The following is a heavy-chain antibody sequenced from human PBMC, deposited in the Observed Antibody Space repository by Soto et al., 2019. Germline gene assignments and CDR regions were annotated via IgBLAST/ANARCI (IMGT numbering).Heavy chain of an antibody. Sequence: QVQLQESGPGLVKPSLTLSLTCSVSAGSISSGGYYWNWIRQHPGKGLEWIGYIYHSGGTYSSPSLRSRVTISVDTSKNHFSLKLSSVTAADTAVYYCARDRGGYGGYDYWGQGTLVTVSS. CDR2: IYHSGGT. CDR3: ARDRGGYGGYDY. J-gene: IGHJ4*02. V-gene: IGHV4-31*03. CDR1: AGSISSGGYY. D-gene: IGHD5-12*01.